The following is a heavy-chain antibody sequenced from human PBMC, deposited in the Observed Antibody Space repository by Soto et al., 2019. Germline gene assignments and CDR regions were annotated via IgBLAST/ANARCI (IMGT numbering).Heavy chain of an antibody. V-gene: IGHV3-7*05. CDR3: ATAARGSSSGFM. Sequence: EVHLVESGGGLVQPGGSLRLSCAASGFTFSTFWMTWVRQAPGKGLEWVATINQDGSGKYYVDSVKGRFTISRDNAKNSLYLQMNSLRAEDTAVYFCATAARGSSSGFMWGQGSLVTVSS. J-gene: IGHJ4*02. CDR1: GFTFSTFW. CDR2: INQDGSGK. D-gene: IGHD6-6*01.